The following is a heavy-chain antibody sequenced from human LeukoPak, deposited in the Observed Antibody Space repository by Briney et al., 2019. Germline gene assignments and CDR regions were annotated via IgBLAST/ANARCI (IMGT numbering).Heavy chain of an antibody. CDR1: GFRFGAFA. CDR3: ATGSDVGIAAPAY. CDR2: IWHDGSIK. D-gene: IGHD6-6*01. V-gene: IGHV3-33*03. J-gene: IGHJ4*02. Sequence: GSLRLSCATSGFRFGAFAMHWVRQAPGKGPEWLGIIWHDGSIKYYVDSVKGRFSISRDNSKNTVYLQMNCLKTDDTAMYYCATGSDVGIAAPAYWGQGALVVVSS.